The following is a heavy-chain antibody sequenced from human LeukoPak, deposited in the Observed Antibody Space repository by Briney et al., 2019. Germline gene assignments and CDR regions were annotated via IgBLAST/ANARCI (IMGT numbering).Heavy chain of an antibody. CDR2: IKQDGSEK. Sequence: GGSLRLSCAASGFTFSSYSMSWVRQAPGKGLEWVANIKQDGSEKYYVDSVKGRFTISRDNAKNSLYLQMNSLRAEDTAVYYCARDQAYSSGYSDYWGQGTLVTVSS. D-gene: IGHD3-22*01. CDR3: ARDQAYSSGYSDY. V-gene: IGHV3-7*01. J-gene: IGHJ4*02. CDR1: GFTFSSYS.